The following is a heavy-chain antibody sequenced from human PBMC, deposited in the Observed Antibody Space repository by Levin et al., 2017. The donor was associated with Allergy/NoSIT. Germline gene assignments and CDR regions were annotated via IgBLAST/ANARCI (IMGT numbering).Heavy chain of an antibody. D-gene: IGHD6-19*01. J-gene: IGHJ4*02. CDR3: ARHGLVKYYFDY. V-gene: IGHV4-39*01. CDR1: GVSITSSRYY. CDR2: VYYDGST. Sequence: SQTLSLTCTVSGVSITSSRYYWAWVRQTPGKGLEWIGSVYYDGSTYYNPSLKSRVTVSVETSKNELSLRLTSLTAADTAVYHCARHGLVKYYFDYWGQGTLVTVSS.